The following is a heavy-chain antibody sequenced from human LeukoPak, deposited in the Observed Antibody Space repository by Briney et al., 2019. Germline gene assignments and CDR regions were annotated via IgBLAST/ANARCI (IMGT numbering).Heavy chain of an antibody. Sequence: GESLKISCKGSGYSFTSYWIGWVRQMPGKGLEWMGIIYPGDSDTRYSPSFQGQVTISADKSISTAYLQWSSLKASDTAMYYRATYTYYYDSSAYHGYWGQGTLVTVSS. CDR3: ATYTYYYDSSAYHGY. D-gene: IGHD3-22*01. J-gene: IGHJ4*02. V-gene: IGHV5-51*01. CDR2: IYPGDSDT. CDR1: GYSFTSYW.